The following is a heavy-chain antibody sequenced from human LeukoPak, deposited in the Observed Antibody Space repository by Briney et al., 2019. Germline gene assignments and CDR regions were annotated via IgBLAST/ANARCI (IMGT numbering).Heavy chain of an antibody. CDR2: IGRGDDT. J-gene: IGHJ4*02. CDR3: ARTVPGHPDDYFDY. CDR1: GFTLRGHD. D-gene: IGHD6-19*01. V-gene: IGHV3-13*01. Sequence: GGSLRLSCAASGFTLRGHDFHWVRQVTGKGLEWVSAIGRGDDTYYADSVKGRFTISRDNDKNSLYLHMSGLTVADTAVYYCARTVPGHPDDYFDYWGQGTLVTVSS.